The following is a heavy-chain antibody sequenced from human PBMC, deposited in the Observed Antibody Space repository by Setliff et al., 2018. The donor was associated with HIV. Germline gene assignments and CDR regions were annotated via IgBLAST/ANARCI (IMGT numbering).Heavy chain of an antibody. D-gene: IGHD2-2*01. CDR2: VYYTGST. CDR3: ARGAYRFDS. Sequence: SETLSLTCTVSGGSISSSSYYWGWIRQPPGRGLEWIGSVYYTGSTYYNPSLKSRVTISVDTSKNQFSLTLRSLTAADTAVYYCARGAYRFDSWGQGNLVTVSS. J-gene: IGHJ5*01. CDR1: GGSISSSSYY. V-gene: IGHV4-39*07.